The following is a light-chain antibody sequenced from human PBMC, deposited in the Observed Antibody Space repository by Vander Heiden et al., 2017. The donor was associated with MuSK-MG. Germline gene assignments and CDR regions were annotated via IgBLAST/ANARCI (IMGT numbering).Light chain of an antibody. CDR2: GAS. CDR3: HQHHEWPPYT. CDR1: QSVSIN. Sequence: DIVMTRFPATLSVAPGDRATLTCRASQSVSINLACYQQQPGQAPRLLIYGASTRATGIPARFSGSGSGTEFTLTISSLQSEDFADYYCHQHHEWPPYTFGQGTKLXIK. J-gene: IGKJ2*01. V-gene: IGKV3-15*01.